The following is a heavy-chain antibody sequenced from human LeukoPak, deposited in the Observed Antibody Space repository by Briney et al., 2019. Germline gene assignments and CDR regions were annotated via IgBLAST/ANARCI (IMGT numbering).Heavy chain of an antibody. J-gene: IGHJ4*02. V-gene: IGHV3-23*01. CDR3: ARDHYYYDSSGYYNVFDC. CDR1: GFTFSTYG. CDR2: ISGSGGST. D-gene: IGHD3-22*01. Sequence: GGTLRLSCVASGFTFSTYGMSWVRQAPGKGLEWVSAISGSGGSTYYADSVKGRFTISRDNAKNSLYLQMNSLRAEDTAVYYCARDHYYYDSSGYYNVFDCWGQGTLVTVSS.